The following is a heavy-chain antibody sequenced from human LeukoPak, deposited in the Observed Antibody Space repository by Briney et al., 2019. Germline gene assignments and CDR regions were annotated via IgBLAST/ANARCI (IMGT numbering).Heavy chain of an antibody. Sequence: GGSLRLSCAASGFTVSSNYMSWVRQAPGKGLEWVSVIYSGGSTYYADSVKGRFTISRDNSKNTLYLQMNSLRAEDTAVYYCAKDLRSREYYDILTGHYSYYYYGMDVWGQGTTVTVSS. V-gene: IGHV3-66*01. CDR1: GFTVSSNY. D-gene: IGHD3-9*01. CDR3: AKDLRSREYYDILTGHYSYYYYGMDV. CDR2: IYSGGST. J-gene: IGHJ6*02.